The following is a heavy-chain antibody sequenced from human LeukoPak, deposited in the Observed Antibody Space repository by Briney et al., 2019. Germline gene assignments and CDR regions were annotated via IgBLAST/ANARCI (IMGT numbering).Heavy chain of an antibody. CDR2: INHSGST. Sequence: SETQSLTCAVYGGSFSGYYWSWIRQPPGKGLEWIGEINHSGSTNYNPSLKSRVTISVDTSKNQFSLKLSSVTAADTAVYYCAGILGYCSGGSCYEAFDIWGQGTMVTVSS. J-gene: IGHJ3*02. CDR3: AGILGYCSGGSCYEAFDI. CDR1: GGSFSGYY. V-gene: IGHV4-34*01. D-gene: IGHD2-15*01.